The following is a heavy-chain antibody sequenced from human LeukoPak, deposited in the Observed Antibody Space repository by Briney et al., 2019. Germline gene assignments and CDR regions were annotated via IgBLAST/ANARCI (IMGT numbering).Heavy chain of an antibody. CDR3: AREEEVVTAIPGYYFDY. D-gene: IGHD2-21*02. CDR2: IIPIFGTA. V-gene: IGHV1-69*05. Sequence: SVKVSCKASGGTFSSYAISWVRQAPGQGLEWMGRIIPIFGTANYAQKFQGRVTITTDEYTSTAYMELSSLRSEDTAVYYCAREEEVVTAIPGYYFDYWGQGTLVTVSS. CDR1: GGTFSSYA. J-gene: IGHJ4*02.